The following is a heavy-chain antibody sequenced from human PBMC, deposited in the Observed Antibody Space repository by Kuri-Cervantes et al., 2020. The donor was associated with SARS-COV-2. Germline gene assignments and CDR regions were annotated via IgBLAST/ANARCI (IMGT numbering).Heavy chain of an antibody. CDR2: ISSSSSYI. V-gene: IGHV3-21*01. Sequence: LSLTCAASGFTFSSYSMNWVRPAPGKGLEWVSSISSSSSYIYYADSVKGRFTISRDNAKNSLYLQMNSLRAEDTAVYYCARGGLGGQLVDGMDVWGQGTTVTVSS. CDR1: GFTFSSYS. J-gene: IGHJ6*02. D-gene: IGHD6-6*01. CDR3: ARGGLGGQLVDGMDV.